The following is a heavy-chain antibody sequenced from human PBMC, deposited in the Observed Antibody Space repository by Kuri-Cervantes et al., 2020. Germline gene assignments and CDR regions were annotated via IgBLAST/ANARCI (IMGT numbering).Heavy chain of an antibody. D-gene: IGHD4-17*01. V-gene: IGHV3-11*01. J-gene: IGHJ4*02. CDR2: ISSSGSTI. CDR1: GFTFSDHY. CDR3: ARRISGDHYYFDY. Sequence: GESLKISCAASGFTFSDHYMSWIRQAPGKGLEWVSYISSSGSTIYYADSVKGRFTISRDNAKNSLYLQMNSLRAEDTALYYCARRISGDHYYFDYWGQGTLVTVSS.